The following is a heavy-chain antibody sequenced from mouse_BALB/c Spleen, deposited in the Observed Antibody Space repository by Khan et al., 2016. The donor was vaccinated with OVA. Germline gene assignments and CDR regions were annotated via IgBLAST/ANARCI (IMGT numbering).Heavy chain of an antibody. V-gene: IGHV9-3-1*01. CDR1: GYTFTNYG. J-gene: IGHJ4*01. CDR2: INNYTGEP. D-gene: IGHD2-12*01. Sequence: QIQLVQSGPELKKPGETVKISCKASGYTFTNYGMNWVKQSPGKALKWMGWINNYTGEPTSADDFKGRFAFSLETSASTAYLQINNLKNEDTATYCCARPPFFSYSLDHWGQGTSVTVSS. CDR3: ARPPFFSYSLDH.